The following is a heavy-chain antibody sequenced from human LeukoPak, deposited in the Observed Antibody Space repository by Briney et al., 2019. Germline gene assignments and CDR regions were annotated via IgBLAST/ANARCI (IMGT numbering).Heavy chain of an antibody. CDR3: ASLVLRYFDWLLTDRPFDY. J-gene: IGHJ4*02. CDR2: ISYDGSNK. CDR1: GFTFSSYA. D-gene: IGHD3-9*01. Sequence: PGGSLRLSCAASGFTFSSYAMHWVRQAPGKGLEWVAVISYDGSNKYYADSVEGRFTISRDNSKNTLYLQMNSLRAEDTAVYYCASLVLRYFDWLLTDRPFDYWGQGTLVTVSS. V-gene: IGHV3-30*04.